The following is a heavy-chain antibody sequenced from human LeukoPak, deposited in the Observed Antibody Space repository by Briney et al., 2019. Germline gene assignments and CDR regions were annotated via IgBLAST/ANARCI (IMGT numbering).Heavy chain of an antibody. V-gene: IGHV1-18*01. D-gene: IGHD4-17*01. Sequence: ASVKVSCKASGYTFTSYGISWVRQAPGQGLEWMGWISAYNGNTNYAQKLQGRVTMTTDTSTSTAYMELRSLRSDDTAVYYCASLGDYGDYSEDYYYVDVWGKGTTVTVSS. J-gene: IGHJ6*03. CDR3: ASLGDYGDYSEDYYYVDV. CDR2: ISAYNGNT. CDR1: GYTFTSYG.